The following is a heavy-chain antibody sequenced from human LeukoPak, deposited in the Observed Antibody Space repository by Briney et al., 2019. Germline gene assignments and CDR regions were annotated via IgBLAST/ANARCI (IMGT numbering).Heavy chain of an antibody. J-gene: IGHJ4*02. V-gene: IGHV4-39*07. CDR2: INHSGST. D-gene: IGHD4-17*01. CDR3: ARVELYGDYAFGFDY. CDR1: GGSISSSSYY. Sequence: SETLSLTCTVSGGSISSSSYYWSWIRQPPGKGLEWIGEINHSGSTNYNPSLKSRVTISVDTSKNQFSLKLSSVTAADTAVYYCARVELYGDYAFGFDYWGQGTLVTVSS.